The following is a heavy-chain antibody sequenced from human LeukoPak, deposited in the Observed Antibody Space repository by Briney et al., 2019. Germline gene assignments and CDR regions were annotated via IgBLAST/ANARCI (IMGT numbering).Heavy chain of an antibody. CDR1: GGTFSSYA. CDR2: IIPIFGTA. CDR3: ASRSSKGSHDAFDI. J-gene: IGHJ3*02. V-gene: IGHV1-69*05. Sequence: SVKVSCKASGGTFSSYAISWVRQAPGQGLEWMGGIIPIFGTANYAQKFQGRVTITTDESTSTAYMELSSLRSEDTAVYYCASRSSKGSHDAFDIWGQGTMVTVSS. D-gene: IGHD1-26*01.